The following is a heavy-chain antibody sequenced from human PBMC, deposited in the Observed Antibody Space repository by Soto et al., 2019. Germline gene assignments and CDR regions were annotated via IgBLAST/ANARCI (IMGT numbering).Heavy chain of an antibody. J-gene: IGHJ3*02. CDR1: GFTFSSYA. V-gene: IGHV3-23*01. CDR2: ISGSGGST. D-gene: IGHD3-10*01. Sequence: EVQLLESGGGLVQPGGSLRLSCAASGFTFSSYAMSWVRQAPGKGLEWVSAISGSGGSTYYADSVKGRFTISRDNSKNTLYLQMNSLRAEDTAVYYCAKDLLWFGERACAFDIWGQGTMVTVSS. CDR3: AKDLLWFGERACAFDI.